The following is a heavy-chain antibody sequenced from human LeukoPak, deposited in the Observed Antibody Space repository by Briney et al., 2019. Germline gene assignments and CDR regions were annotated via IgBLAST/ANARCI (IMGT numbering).Heavy chain of an antibody. CDR1: GFTFSSYS. CDR2: ITSSSSYI. D-gene: IGHD3-22*01. J-gene: IGHJ3*02. Sequence: PGGSLRLSCAASGFTFSSYSMNWVRQAPGKGLEWVSSITSSSSYIYYADSVKGRFTMSRDNAKNSLYLQMNSLRAEDTAVYYCARDDYYDSSGYYSDDAFDIWGQGTMVTVSS. CDR3: ARDDYYDSSGYYSDDAFDI. V-gene: IGHV3-21*01.